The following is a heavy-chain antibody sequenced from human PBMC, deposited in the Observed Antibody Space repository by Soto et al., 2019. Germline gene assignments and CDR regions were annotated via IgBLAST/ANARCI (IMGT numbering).Heavy chain of an antibody. CDR2: ISDGGRFT. D-gene: IGHD1-26*01. CDR1: GFTFSSSA. V-gene: IGHV3-23*01. J-gene: IGHJ4*01. CDR3: AKSGPTNFFDF. Sequence: GGSLRLSCAVSGFTFSSSAMNWVRQAPGKGLEWVSAISDGGRFTYYTDSVKGRFTVSRDDSKNTLYLQMNSLRAEDTAIYYCAKSGPTNFFDFWGHGTPVTVSS.